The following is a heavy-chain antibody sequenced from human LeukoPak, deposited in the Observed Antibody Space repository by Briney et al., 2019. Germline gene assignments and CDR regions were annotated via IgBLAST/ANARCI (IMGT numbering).Heavy chain of an antibody. J-gene: IGHJ5*02. D-gene: IGHD6-19*01. CDR2: VSHRGST. CDR3: ARDLAGKTFDP. Sequence: SETLSLTCTVSGYSISNGYYWVWIRQTPGKGLEWIASVSHRGSTYYNPSLKSRVTISVDKSKNQFSLKLSSVTAADTAVYYCARDLAGKTFDPWGQGTLVTVSS. CDR1: GYSISNGYY. V-gene: IGHV4-38-2*02.